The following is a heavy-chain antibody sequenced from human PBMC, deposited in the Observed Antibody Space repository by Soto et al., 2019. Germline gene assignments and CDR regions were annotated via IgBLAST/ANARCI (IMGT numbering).Heavy chain of an antibody. V-gene: IGHV4-59*01. D-gene: IGHD3-10*01. Sequence: PSETLSLTCSVSGGSMSEYFWSWIRQSPERGLEWIGYVYYLGSTDYNPSLKSRVTISVDTSKGQFSLRLSSVTAADAAIYYCARDGYDGSGSPYPAYWGPGTQVTSPQ. CDR3: ARDGYDGSGSPYPAY. J-gene: IGHJ4*02. CDR1: GGSMSEYF. CDR2: VYYLGST.